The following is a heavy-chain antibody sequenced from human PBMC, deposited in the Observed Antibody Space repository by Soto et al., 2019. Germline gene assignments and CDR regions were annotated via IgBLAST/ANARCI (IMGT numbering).Heavy chain of an antibody. CDR3: VRIRRGDGYTFGY. J-gene: IGHJ4*02. CDR2: INTDGSTT. CDR1: GFTLSNYW. V-gene: IGHV3-74*01. D-gene: IGHD5-12*01. Sequence: EVQLVESGGVSVQPGGSLRLSCTASGFTLSNYWMHWVRQAPGKGLVWVSRINTDGSTTTYADSAKGRFTISRDNAKNTLYLQMNSLRDEDTAVYYCVRIRRGDGYTFGYWGQGTLVTVSS.